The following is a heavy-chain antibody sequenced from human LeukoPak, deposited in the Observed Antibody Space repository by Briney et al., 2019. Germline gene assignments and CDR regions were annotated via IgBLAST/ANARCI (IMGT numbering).Heavy chain of an antibody. CDR1: GGSFSGYY. J-gene: IGHJ4*02. V-gene: IGHV4-34*01. Sequence: SETLSLTCAVYGGSFSGYYWSWIRQPPGKGLEWIGEINHSGSTNYNPSLKSRVTMSVDTSKNQFSLKLSSVTAADTSVYYCAREAQPTYYYDSSGYYFDYWGQGTLVTVSS. CDR3: AREAQPTYYYDSSGYYFDY. D-gene: IGHD3-22*01. CDR2: INHSGST.